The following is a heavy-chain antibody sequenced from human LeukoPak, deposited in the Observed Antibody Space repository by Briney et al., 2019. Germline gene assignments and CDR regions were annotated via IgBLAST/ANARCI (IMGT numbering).Heavy chain of an antibody. CDR1: GGSFSDYY. D-gene: IGHD3-10*01. J-gene: IGHJ4*02. CDR3: ARGRIFMVRGVIKNYFDY. V-gene: IGHV4-34*01. CDR2: INHSGST. Sequence: SETLSLTCGVYGGSFSDYYWSWIRQPPGKGLEWIGEINHSGSTNYNPSLKSRVTISVDTSKNQFSLKLSSVSAADTAVYYCARGRIFMVRGVIKNYFDYWGQGTLVTVSS.